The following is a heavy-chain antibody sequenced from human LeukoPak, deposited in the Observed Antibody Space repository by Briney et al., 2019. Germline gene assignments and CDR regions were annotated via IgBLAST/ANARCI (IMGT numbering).Heavy chain of an antibody. D-gene: IGHD5-24*01. CDR2: IYYSGST. CDR1: GGSISGYY. Sequence: SETLSLICSVSGGSISGYYWSWIRQPPGKGLEWIAYIYYSGSTKYNPSLKSRVTISVDTSKNQFSLKLSSVTAADTAVYYCARESRDVETEGFDYWGQGTLVTVSS. J-gene: IGHJ4*02. V-gene: IGHV4-59*01. CDR3: ARESRDVETEGFDY.